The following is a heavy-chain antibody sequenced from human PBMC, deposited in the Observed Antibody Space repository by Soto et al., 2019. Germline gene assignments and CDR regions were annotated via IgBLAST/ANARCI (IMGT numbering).Heavy chain of an antibody. CDR2: INPSGGST. CDR1: GYTFTSYY. D-gene: IGHD6-13*01. J-gene: IGHJ4*02. V-gene: IGHV1-46*03. Sequence: ASVKVSCKASGYTFTSYYMHWVRQAPGQGLEWMGIINPSGGSTSYAQKFQGRVTMTRDTSTSTVYMELSSLRSEDTAVYYCARGGTRIAAAGPYFDYWGQGTLVTVSS. CDR3: ARGGTRIAAAGPYFDY.